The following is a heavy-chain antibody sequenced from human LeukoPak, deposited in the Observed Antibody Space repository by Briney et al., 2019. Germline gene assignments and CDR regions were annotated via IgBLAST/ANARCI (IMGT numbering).Heavy chain of an antibody. CDR2: IYHTGTT. CDR1: GGSTTSYY. D-gene: IGHD3-10*01. J-gene: IGHJ5*02. CDR3: ARDRSEWSAEDNWFDP. Sequence: SETLSLTCSVSGGSTTSYYWNWVRQLPGKRLEWIGYIYHTGTTTYNPSLQSRVAISIDTSTNQFSLRLSSVTSADTAIYFCARDRSEWSAEDNWFDPWGQGILVTVSS. V-gene: IGHV4-59*12.